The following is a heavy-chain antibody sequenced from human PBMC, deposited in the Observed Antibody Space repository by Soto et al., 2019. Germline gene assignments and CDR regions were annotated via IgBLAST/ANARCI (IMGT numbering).Heavy chain of an antibody. J-gene: IGHJ4*02. CDR1: GGSISSSSYY. CDR2: IYYSGST. CDR3: AKAQRRGYSYGFLFDY. V-gene: IGHV4-39*01. Sequence: PSETLSLTCTVSGGSISSSSYYWGWIRQPQGKGLEWIGSIYYSGSTYYNPSLKSRVTISVDTSKNQFSLKLSSVTAADTAVYYCAKAQRRGYSYGFLFDYWGQGTLVTVSS. D-gene: IGHD5-18*01.